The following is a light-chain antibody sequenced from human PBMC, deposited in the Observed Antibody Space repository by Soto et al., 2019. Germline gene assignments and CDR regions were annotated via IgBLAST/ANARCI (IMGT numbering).Light chain of an antibody. J-gene: IGKJ1*01. V-gene: IGKV1-5*03. CDR3: QHYNSYSEA. CDR2: KAS. Sequence: DIQLTHSPSTLSRSVGDRVTITCRASQTISSWLVWYQQKPGKAPKLLIYKASTLKSGVPSRFSGSGSGTEFTLTISSLQPDDFATYYCQHYNSYSEAFGQGTKVEIK. CDR1: QTISSW.